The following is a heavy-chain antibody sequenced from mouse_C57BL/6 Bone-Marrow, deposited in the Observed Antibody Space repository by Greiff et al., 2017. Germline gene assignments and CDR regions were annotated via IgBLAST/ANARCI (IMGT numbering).Heavy chain of an antibody. D-gene: IGHD2-3*01. CDR1: GYTFTSYW. CDR3: AKLGWLPYFY. CDR2: IYPGSGST. V-gene: IGHV1-55*01. Sequence: QVQLQQPGAELVKPGASVKMSCKASGYTFTSYWITWVKQRPGQGLEWIGDIYPGSGSTNYNEKFKGKATLTADKSSSTAYMELRSLTSEDSAVYFCAKLGWLPYFYWGQGTTLTVSS. J-gene: IGHJ2*01.